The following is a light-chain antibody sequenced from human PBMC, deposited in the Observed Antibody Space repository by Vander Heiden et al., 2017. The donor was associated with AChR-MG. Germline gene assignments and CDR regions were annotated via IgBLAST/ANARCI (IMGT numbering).Light chain of an antibody. CDR2: EVS. CDR3: CSSAVISKVV. Sequence: QSALTQPVSESGSPGQSLTISCTGTSGDVVSYHLVSWYQQHPGNAPRLMIYEVSKRPSWLSTRFSRSESRNTASLTISLLHAADDADYYYCSSAVISKVVFGTRPTLPVL. CDR1: SGDVVSYHL. V-gene: IGLV2-23*02. J-gene: IGLJ2*01.